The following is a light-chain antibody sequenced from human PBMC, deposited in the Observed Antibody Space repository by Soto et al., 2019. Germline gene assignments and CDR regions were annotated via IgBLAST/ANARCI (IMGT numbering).Light chain of an antibody. V-gene: IGKV3D-15*01. CDR2: GAS. CDR1: QSISRY. J-gene: IGKJ1*01. Sequence: IVLTQSPGTLSLSPGERTTLSCRASQSISRYLAWYQQKPGQAPRLLIYGASSRATGTPDRFSGSGSGTDFTLTISSLQSEDFAVYYCQQYNNWPWTFGQGTKVDIK. CDR3: QQYNNWPWT.